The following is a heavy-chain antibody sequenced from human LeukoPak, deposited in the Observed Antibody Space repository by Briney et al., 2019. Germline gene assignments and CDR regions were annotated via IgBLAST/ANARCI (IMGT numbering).Heavy chain of an antibody. V-gene: IGHV1-46*01. D-gene: IGHD6-6*01. CDR1: GDTFTSYL. J-gene: IGHJ6*02. CDR2: INPSGGST. Sequence: GASVKVSCKASGDTFTSYLMHWMRQAPGQGLEWMGMINPSGGSTTYAQKFQGRDTMTRDTSTSTVYMELSSLRSEDTAMYYCARESSTSSLVYYYGMDVWGQGTTVTVSS. CDR3: ARESSTSSLVYYYGMDV.